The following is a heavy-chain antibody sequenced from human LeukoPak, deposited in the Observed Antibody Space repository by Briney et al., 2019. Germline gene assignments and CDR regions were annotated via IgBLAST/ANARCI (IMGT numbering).Heavy chain of an antibody. V-gene: IGHV3-23*01. J-gene: IGHJ4*02. D-gene: IGHD4-11*01. CDR1: GFTFSSYA. Sequence: AGGSLRLSCAASGFTFSSYAMSWVRQAPGKGLEWVSAISGSGDNTYYAGSVKDRFTISRDKSKNTLYLQMNSLGAEDTAVYYCAKNRGNYYYFDYWGQGTLVTVSS. CDR3: AKNRGNYYYFDY. CDR2: ISGSGDNT.